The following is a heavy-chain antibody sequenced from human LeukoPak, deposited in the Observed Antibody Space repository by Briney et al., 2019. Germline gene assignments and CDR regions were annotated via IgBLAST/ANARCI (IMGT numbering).Heavy chain of an antibody. Sequence: GGSLRLSCAASGFTFRTYWMSWVRQSPGKGLEWVANIKQLGSEKYYEDSVKGRFTISRDNAKNSLYLQMNSLRAEDTALYYCAKDLYYDILTGYFDYWGQATLVTVSS. CDR3: AKDLYYDILTGYFDY. J-gene: IGHJ4*02. V-gene: IGHV3-7*03. CDR2: IKQLGSEK. CDR1: GFTFRTYW. D-gene: IGHD3-9*01.